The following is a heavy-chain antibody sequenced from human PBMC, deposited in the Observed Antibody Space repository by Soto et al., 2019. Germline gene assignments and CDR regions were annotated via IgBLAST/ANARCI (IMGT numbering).Heavy chain of an antibody. D-gene: IGHD6-25*01. CDR2: ISVNGVST. V-gene: IGHV3-23*01. CDR3: AKDLSSGWRYLDH. CDR1: GFTFSANA. Sequence: EVQLLESGGGLVQPGGSLRLSCAASGFTFSANAMSWVRQTPGKGLEWVSSISVNGVSTDYIHSVKGRFTISRDNSKNRLYLQMNSLRAEDTAIYYCAKDLSSGWRYLDHWGQGTLVTVSS. J-gene: IGHJ4*02.